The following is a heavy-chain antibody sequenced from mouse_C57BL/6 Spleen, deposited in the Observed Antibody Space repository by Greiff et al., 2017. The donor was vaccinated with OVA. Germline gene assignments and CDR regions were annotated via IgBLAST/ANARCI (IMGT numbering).Heavy chain of an antibody. CDR1: GFTFSDYG. CDR3: ARRGTGAWFAY. J-gene: IGHJ3*01. CDR2: ISSGSSTI. D-gene: IGHD3-3*01. Sequence: EVQLVESGGGLVKPGGSLKLSCAASGFTFSDYGMHWVRQAPEKGLEWVAYISSGSSTIYYADTVKGRFPISRDNAKNTLFLQMTSLRSEDTAMYYSARRGTGAWFAYWGQGTLVTVSA. V-gene: IGHV5-17*01.